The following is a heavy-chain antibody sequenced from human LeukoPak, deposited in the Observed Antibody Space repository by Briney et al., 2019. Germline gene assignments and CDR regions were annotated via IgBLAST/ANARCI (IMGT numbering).Heavy chain of an antibody. CDR3: ARTIRAPAHFDY. D-gene: IGHD5-24*01. CDR1: GGSFSGYY. Sequence: SETRSLTCVLYGGSFSGYYCSWIRQQPGKGREWIGYIYYSGSTYYNPSLKSRVTISVDTSKNQFSLKLSSVTAADTAVYYCARTIRAPAHFDYWGLGTLVTVSS. CDR2: IYYSGST. J-gene: IGHJ4*02. V-gene: IGHV4-31*11.